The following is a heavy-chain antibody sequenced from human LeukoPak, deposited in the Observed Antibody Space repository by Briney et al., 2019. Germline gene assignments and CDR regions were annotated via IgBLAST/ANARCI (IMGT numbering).Heavy chain of an antibody. D-gene: IGHD6-13*01. V-gene: IGHV3-66*02. CDR3: AREGYSSSWLH. Sequence: GGSLRLSCAASGFTFSDYYMSWVRQAPGKGLEWVSVIYSGGSTYYADSVKGRFTISRDNSKNTLYLQMNSLRAEDTAVYYCAREGYSSSWLHWGQGTLVTVSS. CDR2: IYSGGST. CDR1: GFTFSDYY. J-gene: IGHJ4*02.